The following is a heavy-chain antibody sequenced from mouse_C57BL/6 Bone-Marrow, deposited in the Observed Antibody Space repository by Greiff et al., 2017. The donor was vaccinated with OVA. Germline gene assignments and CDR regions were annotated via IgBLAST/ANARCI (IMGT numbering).Heavy chain of an antibody. CDR1: GYTFTSYW. V-gene: IGHV1-72*01. Sequence: QVQLQQPGAELVKPGASVKLSCKASGYTFTSYWMHWVQQRPGRGLEWIGRIGPDSGGTKYNEKFKGKDTLTVDKPSSTAYMQLSSLTSEDSAVYYCARLETKVAYWGQGTLVTVSA. CDR3: ARLETKVAY. CDR2: IGPDSGGT. D-gene: IGHD1-3*01. J-gene: IGHJ3*01.